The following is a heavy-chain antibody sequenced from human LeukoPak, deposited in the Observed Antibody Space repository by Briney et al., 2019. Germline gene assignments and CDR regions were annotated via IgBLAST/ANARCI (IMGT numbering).Heavy chain of an antibody. CDR2: ITSSSMYI. D-gene: IGHD1-26*01. J-gene: IGHJ4*02. CDR3: AKARGSYPPSYYFDY. CDR1: GFTFSNYN. Sequence: GGSLRLSCAASGFTFSNYNMNWVRQTPEKGLEWVSSITSSSMYIYYADSVKGRFTISRDNAKNSLSLQMNSLRAEDTAVYYCAKARGSYPPSYYFDYWGQGTLVTVSS. V-gene: IGHV3-21*04.